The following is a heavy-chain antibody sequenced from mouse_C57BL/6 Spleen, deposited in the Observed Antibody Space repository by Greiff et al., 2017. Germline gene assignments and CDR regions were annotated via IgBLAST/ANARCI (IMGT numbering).Heavy chain of an antibody. D-gene: IGHD3-2*02. CDR1: GFTFSSYA. CDR3: ARKGYYYAMDY. J-gene: IGHJ4*01. CDR2: ISDGGSYT. V-gene: IGHV5-4*01. Sequence: EVQLVESGGGLVKPGGSLKLSCAASGFTFSSYAMSWVRQTPEKRLEWVAIISDGGSYTYYPDNVKGRFTISRDNAKNNLYLQLSHLKSEDTAMYYCARKGYYYAMDYWGQGTSVTVSS.